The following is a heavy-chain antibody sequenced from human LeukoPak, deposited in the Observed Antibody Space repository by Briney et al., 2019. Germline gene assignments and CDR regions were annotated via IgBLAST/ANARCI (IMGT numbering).Heavy chain of an antibody. CDR2: ISSGSTI. D-gene: IGHD6-13*01. CDR3: ARALPSSWYYFDY. V-gene: IGHV3-48*03. CDR1: GFGFSSCE. Sequence: GRSLRLSCAASGFGFSSCEMNWVRQAPGKGLEWVSYISSGSTIHYADSVKGRFTISRDNAKNSLYLQMNSLRAEDTAVYYCARALPSSWYYFDYWGQGTLVTVSS. J-gene: IGHJ4*02.